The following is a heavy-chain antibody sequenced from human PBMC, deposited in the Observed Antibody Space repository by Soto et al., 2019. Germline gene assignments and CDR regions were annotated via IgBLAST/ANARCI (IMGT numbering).Heavy chain of an antibody. D-gene: IGHD1-20*01. CDR2: IYYSGST. Sequence: SETLSLTCPVSGCYISSGFYYWSWIRQHPGKGLEWIGYIYYSGSTYYNPSLKSRVTISVDTSKNQFSLKLSSVTAADTAVYYCARARGITGTLYYYYYGMDVWGQGTTVTVSS. V-gene: IGHV4-31*03. CDR1: GCYISSGFYY. J-gene: IGHJ6*02. CDR3: ARARGITGTLYYYYYGMDV.